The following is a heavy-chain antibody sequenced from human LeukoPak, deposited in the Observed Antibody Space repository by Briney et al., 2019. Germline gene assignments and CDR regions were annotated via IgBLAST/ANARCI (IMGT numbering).Heavy chain of an antibody. Sequence: SQTLSLTCAISGDSVSSNSAAWNWIRQSPSRGLEWLGRTYYRSKWYNDYAVSVKSRITINPDTSKNQFSLQLNSVTPEDTAVYYCARDLEGDNWNDDGYYFDYWGQGTLVTVSS. CDR1: GDSVSSNSAA. V-gene: IGHV6-1*01. D-gene: IGHD1-20*01. J-gene: IGHJ4*02. CDR2: TYYRSKWYN. CDR3: ARDLEGDNWNDDGYYFDY.